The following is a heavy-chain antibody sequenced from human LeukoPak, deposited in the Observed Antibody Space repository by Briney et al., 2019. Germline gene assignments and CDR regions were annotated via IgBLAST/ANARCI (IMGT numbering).Heavy chain of an antibody. CDR3: ARITLNSYYENAFDI. D-gene: IGHD3-3*01. J-gene: IGHJ3*02. Sequence: PGGSLRLSCAASGFTFSSYSMNWVRQAPGKGLEWVSSISSSSSYIYYADSVKGRFTISRDNAKNSLYLQMNSLRAEDTAVYYCARITLNSYYENAFDIWGQGTMVTVSS. CDR1: GFTFSSYS. V-gene: IGHV3-21*01. CDR2: ISSSSSYI.